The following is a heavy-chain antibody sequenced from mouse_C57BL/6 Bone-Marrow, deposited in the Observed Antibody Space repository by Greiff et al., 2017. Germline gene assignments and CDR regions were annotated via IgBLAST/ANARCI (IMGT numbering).Heavy chain of an antibody. CDR1: GYTFTSYW. Sequence: QVQLQQPGAELVMPGASVKLSCKASGYTFTSYWMHWVKQRPGQGLEWIGEIDPSDSSTNYNQKCKGKSTLTVDKSSSTAYMQLSSLTSEDAAVYYCARSGGYYWFAYWGQGTLVTVSA. CDR2: IDPSDSST. J-gene: IGHJ3*01. V-gene: IGHV1-69*01. D-gene: IGHD2-3*01. CDR3: ARSGGYYWFAY.